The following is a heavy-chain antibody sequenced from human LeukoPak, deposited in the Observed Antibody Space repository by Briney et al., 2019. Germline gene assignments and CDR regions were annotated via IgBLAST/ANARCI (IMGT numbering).Heavy chain of an antibody. D-gene: IGHD1-1*01. CDR1: QFTFNGSW. J-gene: IGHJ4*02. CDR3: AIWTSGNY. CDR2: MDPTGSQK. Sequence: GGSLRLSCADSQFTFNGSWMNWVRQAPGKGLEWVANMDPTGSQKRYVDSVKGRFTISKDNPGASLYLDMRSLRAGDTAIYYCAIWTSGNYWGQGTLVTVSS. V-gene: IGHV3-7*01.